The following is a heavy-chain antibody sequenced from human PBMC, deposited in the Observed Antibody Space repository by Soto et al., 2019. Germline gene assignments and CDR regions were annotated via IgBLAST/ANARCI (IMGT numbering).Heavy chain of an antibody. CDR3: ARRFDSGDAPPAFAY. D-gene: IGHD4-17*01. CDR2: ISAYNGNT. Sequence: ASVKVSCKASGYTFTIYGISWVRQAPGQGLEWMGWISAYNGNTNYAQKLQGRVTMTTDTSTSTAYMELRSLRSDDTAVYYCARRFDSGDAPPAFAYWGQGTLVPVSS. J-gene: IGHJ4*02. CDR1: GYTFTIYG. V-gene: IGHV1-18*01.